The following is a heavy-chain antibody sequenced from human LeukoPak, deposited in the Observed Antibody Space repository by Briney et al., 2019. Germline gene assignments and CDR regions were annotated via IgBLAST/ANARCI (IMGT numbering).Heavy chain of an antibody. D-gene: IGHD3-9*01. V-gene: IGHV3-53*01. CDR3: AKMNVLTGYYTPNFDF. CDR1: GFTVSDSS. Sequence: AGGSLRLSCAASGFTVSDSSMNWVRQAPGKGLEWISLLYSGGRTFYTDSVKGRFTISSHDSQNTLYLQMNSLSAEDTAVYYCAKMNVLTGYYTPNFDFWGQGTLVTVSS. J-gene: IGHJ4*02. CDR2: LYSGGRT.